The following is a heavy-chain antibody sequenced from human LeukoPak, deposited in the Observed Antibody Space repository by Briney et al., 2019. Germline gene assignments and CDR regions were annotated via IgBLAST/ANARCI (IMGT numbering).Heavy chain of an antibody. CDR2: INDVSSDI. D-gene: IGHD2-2*01. CDR3: ARDTYQPGLIDC. V-gene: IGHV3-21*05. Sequence: GGSLRLSCAASEFTFSLYAMNWVRQAPGKGLEWVSYINDVSSDIHYADSVKGRFTISRDNAKNTLSLQMNSLRAEDTAVYHCARDTYQPGLIDCWGQGTLVTVSS. J-gene: IGHJ4*02. CDR1: EFTFSLYA.